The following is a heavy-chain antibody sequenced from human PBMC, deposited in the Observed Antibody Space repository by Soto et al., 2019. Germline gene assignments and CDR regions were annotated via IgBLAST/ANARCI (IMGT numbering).Heavy chain of an antibody. CDR3: ARDNRMVRGTYYYYGMEV. CDR1: GYTFTSYA. CDR2: INAGNGNT. Sequence: ASVKVSCKACGYTFTSYAMHWVRQAPGQRLEWMGWINAGNGNTKYSQKFQGRVTITSDTPPSTAYMELSSLRSEDTAVYYCARDNRMVRGTYYYYGMEVWGQGTTVTVSS. J-gene: IGHJ6*02. D-gene: IGHD3-10*01. V-gene: IGHV1-3*01.